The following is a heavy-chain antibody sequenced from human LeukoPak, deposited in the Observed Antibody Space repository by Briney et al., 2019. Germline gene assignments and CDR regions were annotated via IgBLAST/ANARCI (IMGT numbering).Heavy chain of an antibody. CDR1: GYTFTGYY. Sequence: GASVKVSCKASGYTFTGYYMHWVRQAPGQGLEWMGRINPNSGGTNYAQKFQGRVTMTRDTSISTAYMELSRLRSDDTAVYYCARTSITWIQLVDYWGQGTLVAVSS. V-gene: IGHV1-2*06. CDR2: INPNSGGT. CDR3: ARTSITWIQLVDY. D-gene: IGHD5-18*01. J-gene: IGHJ4*02.